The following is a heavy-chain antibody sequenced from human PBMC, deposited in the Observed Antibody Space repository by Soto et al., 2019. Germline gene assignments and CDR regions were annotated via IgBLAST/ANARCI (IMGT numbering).Heavy chain of an antibody. V-gene: IGHV1-69*17. CDR2: IIPIFGIA. J-gene: IGHJ5*02. CDR1: GGTFSSYA. CDR3: IRQGSRSYGPPNWFDP. D-gene: IGHD3-16*01. Sequence: QVQLVQSGAEVKKPGSSVKVSCKASGGTFSSYAISWVRQAPGQGLEWMGGIIPIFGIANYAQKFQGRVTINADKPTSTAYMELSSLTSEDTAVYYCIRQGSRSYGPPNWFDPWGQGTLVTVSS.